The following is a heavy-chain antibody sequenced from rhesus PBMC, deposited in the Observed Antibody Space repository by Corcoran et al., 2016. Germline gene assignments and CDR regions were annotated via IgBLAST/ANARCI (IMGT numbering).Heavy chain of an antibody. CDR3: TSPVRYRFDV. CDR2: INGDSWST. D-gene: IGHD3-9*01. CDR1: GGSFRSYW. Sequence: QVQLQESGPGLVKPSENLSLTCAVFGGSFRSYWWNWIRQPPGKGLEWIGGINGDSWSTNYNPTRQSRVTISMDVSKNQFSLRFTSVTAADTAVYYCTSPVRYRFDVWGPGVLVSVSS. V-gene: IGHV4-80*01. J-gene: IGHJ5-1*01.